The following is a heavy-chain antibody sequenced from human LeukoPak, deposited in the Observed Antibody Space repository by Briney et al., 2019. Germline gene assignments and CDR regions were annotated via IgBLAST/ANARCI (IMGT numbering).Heavy chain of an antibody. CDR2: ISSSGSTI. Sequence: PGGSLRLSCAASGFTFSDCYMSWIRQAPGKGLEWVSYISSSGSTIYYADSVKGRFTISRDNAKNSLYLQMNSLRAEDTAVYYCATSTSWYYFHYWGQGTLVTVSS. D-gene: IGHD6-13*01. CDR1: GFTFSDCY. CDR3: ATSTSWYYFHY. J-gene: IGHJ4*02. V-gene: IGHV3-11*04.